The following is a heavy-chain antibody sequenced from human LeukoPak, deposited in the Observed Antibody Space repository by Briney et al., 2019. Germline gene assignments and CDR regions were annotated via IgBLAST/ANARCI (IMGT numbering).Heavy chain of an antibody. CDR1: GFTFCDYA. D-gene: IGHD1-26*01. CDR2: IRSKAYGGTT. V-gene: IGHV3-49*04. Sequence: GGSLRLSCTASGFTFCDYAMSWVRQAPGEGLEWVGFIRSKAYGGTTEYAASVKGRFAISRDDSKSIAYLQMNSLKTEDTAVYYCTSHSSGSYYRYYFDYWGQGTLVTVSS. J-gene: IGHJ4*02. CDR3: TSHSSGSYYRYYFDY.